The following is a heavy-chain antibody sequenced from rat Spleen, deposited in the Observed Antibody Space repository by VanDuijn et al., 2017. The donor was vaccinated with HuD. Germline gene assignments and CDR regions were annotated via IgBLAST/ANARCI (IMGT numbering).Heavy chain of an antibody. V-gene: IGHV5-7*01. CDR3: ARHPSNYGWFTY. D-gene: IGHD1-11*01. Sequence: EVQLVESGGGLVQPGRSLKLSCAASGFTFSDFYMAWVRQAPKKGLEWVATISYDGSGTYYRDSVKGRFTVSRNNAKTTLYLVMDSLRSEDTATYYCARHPSNYGWFTYWGQGTLVTVSS. J-gene: IGHJ3*01. CDR2: ISYDGSGT. CDR1: GFTFSDFY.